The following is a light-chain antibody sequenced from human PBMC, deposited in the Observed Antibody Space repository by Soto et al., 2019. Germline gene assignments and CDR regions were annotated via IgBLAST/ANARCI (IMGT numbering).Light chain of an antibody. CDR1: SSNIGAGYD. Sequence: QSVLTQPPSVFGAPGQRVTISCTGSSSNIGAGYDVHWYQQLPGTAPKLLIYGDNNRPSGVPDRFSGSKSGTSASLAITGLQAEDEADYYCQSYDSSLSGYGFGGGTKLTVL. V-gene: IGLV1-40*01. CDR3: QSYDSSLSGYG. J-gene: IGLJ3*02. CDR2: GDN.